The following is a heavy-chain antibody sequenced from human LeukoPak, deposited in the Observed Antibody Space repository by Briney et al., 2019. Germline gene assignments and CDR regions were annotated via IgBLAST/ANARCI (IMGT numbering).Heavy chain of an antibody. CDR2: IRSKAYGGTT. CDR1: GFTFGDYA. J-gene: IGHJ5*02. V-gene: IGHV3-49*03. Sequence: GGSLRLSCTASGFTFGDYAMSWFRQAPGKGLEWVGFIRSKAYGGTTEYAASVKGRFTISRDDSKSIAYLQMNSLKTEDTAVYYCTRDLVVVVVAASYNWFDPWGQGTLVTVSS. CDR3: TRDLVVVVVAASYNWFDP. D-gene: IGHD2-15*01.